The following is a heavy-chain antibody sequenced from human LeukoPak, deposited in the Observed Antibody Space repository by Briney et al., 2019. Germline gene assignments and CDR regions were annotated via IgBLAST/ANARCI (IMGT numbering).Heavy chain of an antibody. CDR3: ARQDSGYYHRYFQH. Sequence: SETLSLTCTVSGGSISTSSYYWGWIRQPPGKGLERIGSIYYSGSTYYSPSLKGRVTISVDTSKNQFSLKLSSVTAADTAVYYCARQDSGYYHRYFQHWGQGTLVTVSS. J-gene: IGHJ1*01. V-gene: IGHV4-39*01. D-gene: IGHD3-22*01. CDR2: IYYSGST. CDR1: GGSISTSSYY.